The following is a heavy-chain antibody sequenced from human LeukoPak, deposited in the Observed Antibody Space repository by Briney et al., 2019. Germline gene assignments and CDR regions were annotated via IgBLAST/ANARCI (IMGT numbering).Heavy chain of an antibody. CDR3: ARESRWLVPFDY. CDR2: ISYDGSNK. Sequence: GGSLRLSCAASGFTFSSYAMHWVRQAPGKGLEWVAVISYDGSNKYYADSVKGRFTISRDNSKNTLYLQMNSLRAEDTAVYYCARESRWLVPFDYWGQGTLVTVSS. V-gene: IGHV3-30-3*01. J-gene: IGHJ4*02. CDR1: GFTFSSYA. D-gene: IGHD6-19*01.